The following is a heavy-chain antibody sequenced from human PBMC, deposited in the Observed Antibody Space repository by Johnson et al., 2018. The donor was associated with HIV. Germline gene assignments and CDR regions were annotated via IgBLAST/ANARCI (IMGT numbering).Heavy chain of an antibody. V-gene: IGHV3-23*04. D-gene: IGHD1-26*01. CDR2: ISGSGGST. CDR3: ARSPEGDAFDI. CDR1: GFTFSSYA. Sequence: EKLVESGGGVVQPGRSLRLSCAASGFTFSSYAMHWVRQAPGKGLEWVSAISGSGGSTYDADSVKGRFTISRDNSKNTLYLQMNSLRAEDTAVYYCARSPEGDAFDIWGQGTMVTVSS. J-gene: IGHJ3*02.